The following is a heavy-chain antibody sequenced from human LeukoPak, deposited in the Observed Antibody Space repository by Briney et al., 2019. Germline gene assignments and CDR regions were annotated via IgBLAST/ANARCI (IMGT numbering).Heavy chain of an antibody. CDR2: XXPNSGNT. CDR3: ARRGYCSSTSCPPSWFDP. J-gene: IGHJ5*02. Sequence: GASVKVSCKASGYTFTSYDINWVRQATGQGLEWXXXXXPNSGNTGYAQKFQGRVTMTRNTSISTAYMELSSLRSEDTAVYYCARRGYCSSTSCPPSWFDPWGQGTLVTVSS. D-gene: IGHD2-2*01. V-gene: IGHV1-8*01. CDR1: GYTFTSYD.